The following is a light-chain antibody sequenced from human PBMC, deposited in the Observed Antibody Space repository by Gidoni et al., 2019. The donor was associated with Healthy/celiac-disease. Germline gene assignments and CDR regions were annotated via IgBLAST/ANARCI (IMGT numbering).Light chain of an antibody. CDR2: KDS. J-gene: IGLJ3*02. CDR1: ALPKQY. Sequence: YELTQPPSASVSPGQTARITCSGDALPKQYAYWYQQKPGQAPVLVIYKDSERPSGIPERFSGSSSGTTVTLTISGVQAEDEADYYCQSADSSGTHWVFGGGTKLTVL. V-gene: IGLV3-25*03. CDR3: QSADSSGTHWV.